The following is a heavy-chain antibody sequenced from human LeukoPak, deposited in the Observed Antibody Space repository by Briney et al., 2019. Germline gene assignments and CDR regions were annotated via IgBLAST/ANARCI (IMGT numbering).Heavy chain of an antibody. V-gene: IGHV3-30*18. Sequence: GGSLRLSCAASGFTFSSYGMHWVRQAPGKGLEWVAVISYDGSNKYYADSVKGRFTISRDNSKNTLYLQMNSLRAEDTAVYYCAKHIVGATKSKGYYYYGMDVWGQGTTVTVSS. CDR2: ISYDGSNK. CDR3: AKHIVGATKSKGYYYYGMDV. CDR1: GFTFSSYG. J-gene: IGHJ6*02. D-gene: IGHD1-26*01.